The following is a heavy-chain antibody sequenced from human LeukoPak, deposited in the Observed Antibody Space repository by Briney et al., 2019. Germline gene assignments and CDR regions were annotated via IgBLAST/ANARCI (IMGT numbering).Heavy chain of an antibody. J-gene: IGHJ4*02. CDR3: AKVRYSNYYFDY. CDR1: GFTFSSYA. Sequence: GGSLRLSCAASGFTFSSYAMGWVRQAPGKGLEWVSAISGSGGSTYYADSVKGRFTISRDNSKNTLYLQMNSLRAEDTAVYYCAKVRYSNYYFDYWGQGTLVTVSS. CDR2: ISGSGGST. D-gene: IGHD4-11*01. V-gene: IGHV3-23*01.